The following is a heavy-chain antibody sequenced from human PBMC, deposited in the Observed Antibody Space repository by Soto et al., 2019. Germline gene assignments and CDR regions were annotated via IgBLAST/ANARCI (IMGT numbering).Heavy chain of an antibody. CDR3: SGRTTTYYYYYMDV. J-gene: IGHJ6*03. D-gene: IGHD3-10*01. CDR2: INHSGST. Sequence: QVQLQQWGAGLLKPSETLSLTCAVYGGSFSGYYWSWIRQPPGKGLEWIGEINHSGSTNYNPSLKSRVIISVDTSKNQLSLKLSSVTAADTAVYYCSGRTTTYYYYYMDVWGKGTTVTVSS. V-gene: IGHV4-34*01. CDR1: GGSFSGYY.